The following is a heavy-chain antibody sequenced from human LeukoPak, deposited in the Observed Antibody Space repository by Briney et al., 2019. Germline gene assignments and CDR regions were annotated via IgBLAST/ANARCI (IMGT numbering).Heavy chain of an antibody. CDR1: GYTFSVYW. J-gene: IGHJ3*02. CDR3: TRGVLLQGRGAFDI. D-gene: IGHD2-15*01. CDR2: INPNSGGT. V-gene: IGHV1-2*02. Sequence: ASVKVSCKASGYTFSVYWIHWVRLAPGQGPEWMGWINPNSGGTTFAQRFQGRVTMTRDTSISTVYMELSSLNSDDRAVYYCTRGVLLQGRGAFDIWGQGTMVTVSS.